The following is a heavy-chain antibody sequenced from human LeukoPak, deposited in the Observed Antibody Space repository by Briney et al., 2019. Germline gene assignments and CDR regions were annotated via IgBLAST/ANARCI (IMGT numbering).Heavy chain of an antibody. D-gene: IGHD3-10*01. V-gene: IGHV3-23*01. Sequence: GGSLRLSCAASGFTFSSYAMSWVRQAPGKGLEWVSAISGSGGSTYYADSVKGRFTISRDNSKNTLYLQMNSLRAEDTAVYYCTTTGGSYSYWYAFDIWGQGTMVTVSS. J-gene: IGHJ3*02. CDR2: ISGSGGST. CDR1: GFTFSSYA. CDR3: TTTGGSYSYWYAFDI.